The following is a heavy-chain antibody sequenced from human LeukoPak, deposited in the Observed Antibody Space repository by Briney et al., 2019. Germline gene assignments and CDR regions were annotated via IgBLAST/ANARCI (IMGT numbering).Heavy chain of an antibody. D-gene: IGHD6-19*01. J-gene: IGHJ4*02. Sequence: GGSLRLSCAASGFTFSSYGMSWVRQAPGKGLEWVSSISGSGGSTYYADSVKGRFTISRDNSKNTLYLQMNSLRAEDTAVYYCAKLDFIAVAGTVDYWGQGTLVTVSS. CDR1: GFTFSSYG. CDR3: AKLDFIAVAGTVDY. CDR2: ISGSGGST. V-gene: IGHV3-23*01.